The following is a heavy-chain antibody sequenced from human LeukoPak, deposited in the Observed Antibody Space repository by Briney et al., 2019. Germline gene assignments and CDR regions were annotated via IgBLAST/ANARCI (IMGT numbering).Heavy chain of an antibody. CDR2: MYTSGST. CDR3: ARTASGYYLFDY. V-gene: IGHV4-61*02. D-gene: IGHD3-22*01. CDR1: GGSIRSGSYY. Sequence: TSETLSLPCTVSGGSIRSGSYYWNSIRQPAGKGLEWIGRMYTSGSTNYNPSLKSRVTISVDTSKNQFSLKLSSVTAADTAVYYCARTASGYYLFDYWGQGTLVTVSS. J-gene: IGHJ4*02.